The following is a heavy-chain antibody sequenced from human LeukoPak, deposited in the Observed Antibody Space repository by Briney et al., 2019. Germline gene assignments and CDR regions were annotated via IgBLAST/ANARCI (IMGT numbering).Heavy chain of an antibody. Sequence: SAKVSCKASGGTFSSYAISWVRQAPGQGLEWMGGIIPIFGTANYAQKFQGRVTITADESTSTAYMELSSLRSEDTAVYYCARDFSRATVTTTDYWGQGTLVTVSS. CDR3: ARDFSRATVTTTDY. D-gene: IGHD4-17*01. CDR2: IIPIFGTA. V-gene: IGHV1-69*13. CDR1: GGTFSSYA. J-gene: IGHJ4*02.